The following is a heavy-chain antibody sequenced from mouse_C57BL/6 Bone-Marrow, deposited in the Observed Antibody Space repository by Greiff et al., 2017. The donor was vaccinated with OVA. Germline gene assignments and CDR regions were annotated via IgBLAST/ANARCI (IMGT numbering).Heavy chain of an antibody. CDR3: ARDYYGSSYPYYFDY. J-gene: IGHJ2*01. Sequence: VQLQQSGPVLVKPGASVKMSCKASGYTFTDYYMNWVKQSHGKSLEWIGVINPYNGGTSYNQKFKGKATLTVDKSSSTAYMELNSLTSEDSAVYYCARDYYGSSYPYYFDYWGQGTTLTVSS. V-gene: IGHV1-19*01. D-gene: IGHD1-1*01. CDR1: GYTFTDYY. CDR2: INPYNGGT.